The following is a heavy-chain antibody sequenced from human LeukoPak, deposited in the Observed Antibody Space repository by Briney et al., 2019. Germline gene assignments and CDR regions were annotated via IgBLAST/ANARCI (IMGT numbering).Heavy chain of an antibody. Sequence: GGSLRLYCAASGFTFSSYAMSWVRQVPGRGLEWLARSRNKANSYTTKYAASVEGRFTISRDDSKNSLYLQMNSLKIEDTAVYYCVRGYRGFDIWGQGTMVTVSS. D-gene: IGHD1-14*01. CDR2: SRNKANSYTT. CDR1: GFTFSSYA. CDR3: VRGYRGFDI. J-gene: IGHJ3*02. V-gene: IGHV3-72*01.